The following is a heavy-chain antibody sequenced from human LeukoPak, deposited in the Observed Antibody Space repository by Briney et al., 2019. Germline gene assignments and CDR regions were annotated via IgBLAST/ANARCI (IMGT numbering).Heavy chain of an antibody. D-gene: IGHD6-13*01. CDR1: GYSFTSQW. CDR2: IYPGDSDP. J-gene: IGHJ5*02. CDR3: ARHVGRITAADTRWFDP. V-gene: IGHV5-51*01. Sequence: GESLKISCKGSGYSFTSQWIGWVRQMPGKGLEWMGFIYPGDSDPRYSPSFQGQVTISADKSISTAYLQWNSLKASDTAMYYCARHVGRITAADTRWFDPWGQGTLVTVSS.